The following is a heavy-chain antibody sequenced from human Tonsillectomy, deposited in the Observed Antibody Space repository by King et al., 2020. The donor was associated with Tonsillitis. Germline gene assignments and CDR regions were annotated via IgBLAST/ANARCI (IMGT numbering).Heavy chain of an antibody. CDR2: IIPIIGIG. D-gene: IGHD2-15*01. CDR1: GGTFSSDA. V-gene: IGHV1-69*04. J-gene: IGHJ3*02. Sequence: QLVQSGAEVKKPGSSVKVSCKASGGTFSSDAISWVRQAPGQGLEWMGRIIPIIGIGNYAQKFQGRVTITADKSTSTAYMELSSLRSEDTAVYYCARQLSNVVVVAATVGAFDIWVQGTVVTVSS. CDR3: ARQLSNVVVVAATVGAFDI.